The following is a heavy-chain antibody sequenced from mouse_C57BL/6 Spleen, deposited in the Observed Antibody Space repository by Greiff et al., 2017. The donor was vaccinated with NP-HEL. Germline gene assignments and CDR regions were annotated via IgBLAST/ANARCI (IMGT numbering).Heavy chain of an antibody. CDR1: GYTFTSYW. D-gene: IGHD2-1*01. J-gene: IGHJ2*01. CDR2: IDPTRGGT. V-gene: IGHV1-72*01. Sequence: QVQLKQPGAELVKPGASVKLSCKASGYTFTSYWMHWVKQRPGRGLEWIGRIDPTRGGTKYNEKFQGKATLTVDKPSSTAYMQLSSLTSEDSAVYDCARWEDGNYFDYWGQGTTLTVSA. CDR3: ARWEDGNYFDY.